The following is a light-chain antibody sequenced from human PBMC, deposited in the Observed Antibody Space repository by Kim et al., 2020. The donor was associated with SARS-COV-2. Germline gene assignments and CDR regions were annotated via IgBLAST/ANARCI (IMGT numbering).Light chain of an antibody. CDR2: QTS. J-gene: IGKJ1*01. CDR3: QQYNNWMWT. CDR1: QSITGW. V-gene: IGKV1-5*03. Sequence: SASIGDRVTITCRASQSITGWLAWYQQKPGKAPNLLIYQTSRLQSGVPSRFTGSGSGTEFILTISSLQSDDLATYYCQQYNNWMWTFGQGTKLEIK.